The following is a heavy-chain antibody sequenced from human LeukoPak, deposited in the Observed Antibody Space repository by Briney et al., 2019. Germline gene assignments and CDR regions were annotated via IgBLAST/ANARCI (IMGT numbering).Heavy chain of an antibody. CDR2: ISSSGSYI. V-gene: IGHV3-21*01. D-gene: IGHD2-15*01. J-gene: IGHJ4*02. Sequence: PGGSLRLSCAASGFTFGSYSLNWVRQAPGKGLEWVSSISSSGSYIHYADSVKGRFSISRDNAKNSLYLQMHSLSAEDTAVYYCARDPGYCTASTCYSMPFDNRGQGTLVTVSS. CDR3: ARDPGYCTASTCYSMPFDN. CDR1: GFTFGSYS.